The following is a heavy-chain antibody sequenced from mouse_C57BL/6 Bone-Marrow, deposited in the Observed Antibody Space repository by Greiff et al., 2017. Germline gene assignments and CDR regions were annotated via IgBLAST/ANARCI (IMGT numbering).Heavy chain of an antibody. CDR2: IYPGSGST. V-gene: IGHV1-55*01. CDR1: GYTFTSYW. J-gene: IGHJ3*01. D-gene: IGHD2-1*01. Sequence: QVQLQQPGAELVKPGASVKMSCKASGYTFTSYWITWVKQRPGQGLAWIGDIYPGSGSTNYNEKFKSKATLTVDTSSSTAYMQLSSLTSEDSAVYYCARGGLGNYVFAYWGQGTLVTVSA. CDR3: ARGGLGNYVFAY.